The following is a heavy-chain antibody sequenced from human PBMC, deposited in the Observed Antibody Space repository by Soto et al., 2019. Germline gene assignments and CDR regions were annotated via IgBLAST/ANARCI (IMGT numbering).Heavy chain of an antibody. CDR1: GGSISSGGYY. D-gene: IGHD3-22*01. V-gene: IGHV4-31*03. J-gene: IGHJ5*02. CDR2: IYYSGST. CDR3: ARSPDSSGRSGWFDP. Sequence: QVQLQESGPGLVKPSQTLSLTCTVSGGSISSGGYYWSWIRQHPGKGLEWIGYIYYSGSTYYNPSLKSRVTISVDTSKNQFSLKLSSVTAADTAVYDCARSPDSSGRSGWFDPWGQGTLVTVSS.